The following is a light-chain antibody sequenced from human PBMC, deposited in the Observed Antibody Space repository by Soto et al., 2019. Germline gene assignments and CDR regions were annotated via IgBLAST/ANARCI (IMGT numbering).Light chain of an antibody. J-gene: IGKJ1*01. CDR2: DAS. CDR1: QSIKTW. Sequence: IQMTQSPSSLSASVGGRVTITCRASQSIKTWLAWYQRKPGRAPNLLIYDASSLQSGVPSRFSGSGSGTEFTLTISSLQPDDSATYYCQQYESYSWTFGQGTKVDIK. V-gene: IGKV1-5*01. CDR3: QQYESYSWT.